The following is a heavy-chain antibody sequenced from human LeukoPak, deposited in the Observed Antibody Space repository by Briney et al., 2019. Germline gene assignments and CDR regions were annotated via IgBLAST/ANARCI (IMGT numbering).Heavy chain of an antibody. CDR2: IYHSGNT. D-gene: IGHD3-3*01. Sequence: PSETLSLTCTVSGYSISSGYYWGWIRQPPGKGLEWIGSIYHSGNTYYNPSLKSRVTISVDTSKNQFSLKLSSVTAADTAVYYCARDLTGTYDFWSGYYFGWFDPWGQGTLVTVSS. J-gene: IGHJ5*02. V-gene: IGHV4-38-2*02. CDR3: ARDLTGTYDFWSGYYFGWFDP. CDR1: GYSISSGYY.